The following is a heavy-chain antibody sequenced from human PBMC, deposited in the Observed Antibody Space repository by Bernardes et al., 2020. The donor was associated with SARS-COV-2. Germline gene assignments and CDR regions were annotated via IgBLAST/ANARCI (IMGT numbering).Heavy chain of an antibody. J-gene: IGHJ4*02. CDR1: GYTFTGYY. D-gene: IGHD2-15*01. CDR2: INPNSGGT. CDR3: ARNERCSGGSCYVY. V-gene: IGHV1-2*02. Sequence: VKVSCKASGYTFTGYYMHWVRQAPGQGLEWMGWINPNSGGTNYAQKFQGRVTMTRDTSISTAYMELSRLRSDDTAVYYCARNERCSGGSCYVYWGQGTLVTVSS.